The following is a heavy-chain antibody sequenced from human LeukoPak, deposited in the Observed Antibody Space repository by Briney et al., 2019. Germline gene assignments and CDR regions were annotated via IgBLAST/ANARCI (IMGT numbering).Heavy chain of an antibody. Sequence: GASVKVSCKASGYTFTSYDINWVRQATGQGLEWMGWMNPNSGNTGYAQKFQGRVTMTRNTSISTAYMELSSLRSEDTAVYYCARLIYDYGDAPPDYWGQGTLVTVSS. D-gene: IGHD4-17*01. CDR2: MNPNSGNT. J-gene: IGHJ4*02. CDR1: GYTFTSYD. V-gene: IGHV1-8*01. CDR3: ARLIYDYGDAPPDY.